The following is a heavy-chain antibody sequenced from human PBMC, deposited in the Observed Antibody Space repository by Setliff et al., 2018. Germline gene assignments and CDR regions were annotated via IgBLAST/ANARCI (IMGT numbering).Heavy chain of an antibody. Sequence: PGGSLRLSCTASGFIFNSYGMSWVRQAPGKGLEWVSGMNGDGSSVGYADSVKGRFTISRDNAKNSLYLQMNSLRVEDTAVYYCARDVFDFRTGQAGPWGQGTLVTVSS. CDR1: GFIFNSYG. J-gene: IGHJ5*02. D-gene: IGHD3-3*01. CDR3: ARDVFDFRTGQAGP. V-gene: IGHV3-20*04. CDR2: MNGDGSSV.